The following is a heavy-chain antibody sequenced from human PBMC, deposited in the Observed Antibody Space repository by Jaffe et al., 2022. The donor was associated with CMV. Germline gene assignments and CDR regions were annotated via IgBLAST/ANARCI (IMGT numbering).Heavy chain of an antibody. CDR3: ARDTGIAVAVDYYYGMDV. V-gene: IGHV1-69*01. J-gene: IGHJ6*02. CDR2: IIPIFGTA. CDR1: GGTFSSYA. Sequence: QVQLVQSGAEVKKPGSSVKVSCKASGGTFSSYAISWVRQAPGQGLEWMGGIIPIFGTANYAQKFQGRVTITADESTSTAYMELSSLRSEDTAVYYCARDTGIAVAVDYYYGMDVWGQGTTVTVSS. D-gene: IGHD6-19*01.